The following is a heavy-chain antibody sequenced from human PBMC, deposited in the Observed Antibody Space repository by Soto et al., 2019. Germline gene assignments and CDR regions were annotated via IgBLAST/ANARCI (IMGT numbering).Heavy chain of an antibody. Sequence: ASVKVSCKASGYTFTSYGISWVRQAPGQRLEWMGWISAYNGNTNYAQKLQGRVTINPDTSKNQFSLQLNSVTPEDTAVYYCAREGTRYDYYYYYGMDVWGQGTTVTVSS. V-gene: IGHV1-18*01. CDR3: AREGTRYDYYYYYGMDV. J-gene: IGHJ6*02. CDR2: ISAYNGNT. CDR1: GYTFTSYG. D-gene: IGHD5-12*01.